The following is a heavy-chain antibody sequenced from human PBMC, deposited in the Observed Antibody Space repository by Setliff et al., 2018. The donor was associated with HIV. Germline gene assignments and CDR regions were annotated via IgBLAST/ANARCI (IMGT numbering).Heavy chain of an antibody. CDR3: ARERLTFGEFANWFDP. CDR2: ISQSGST. V-gene: IGHV4-4*02. J-gene: IGHJ5*02. CDR1: GGSVSSSNW. Sequence: PSETLSLTCAVSGGSVSSSNWWSWVRQPPGKGLEWIGEISQSGSTNYNPSLKSRVTISVDTSKNQFSLKLRSVTAADTAVYYCARERLTFGEFANWFDPWGQGTLVTVSS. D-gene: IGHD3-10*01.